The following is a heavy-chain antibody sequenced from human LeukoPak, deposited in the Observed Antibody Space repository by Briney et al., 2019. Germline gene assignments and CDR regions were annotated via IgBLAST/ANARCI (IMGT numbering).Heavy chain of an antibody. J-gene: IGHJ4*02. D-gene: IGHD3-9*01. CDR3: AAEYNILSGYFSDLGF. V-gene: IGHV3-33*01. CDR2: IWYDGSNK. Sequence: GGSLRLSCAAPGFTFSSYGMHLVPQAPGKGLEWVAVIWYDGSNKYYADSVKGRFTISRDNSKNTLYLQMNSLRAEDTAVYYCAAEYNILSGYFSDLGFWGQGTLVTVSS. CDR1: GFTFSSYG.